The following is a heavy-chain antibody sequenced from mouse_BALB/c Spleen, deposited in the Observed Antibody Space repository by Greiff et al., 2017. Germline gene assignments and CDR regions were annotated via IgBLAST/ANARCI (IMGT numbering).Heavy chain of an antibody. CDR3: ARAMGSYAMDY. CDR1: CYTFHSYW. CDR2: IDPSDSYT. J-gene: IGHJ4*01. D-gene: IGHD1-1*02. Sequence: VQLQQPGAELVKPGASVQLSCKASCYTFHSYWMHWVKQRPGQGLEWIGEIDPSDSYTNYNQKFKGKATLTVDKSSSTAYMQLSSLTSEDSAVYYCARAMGSYAMDYWGQGTSVTVSS. V-gene: IGHV1-69*02.